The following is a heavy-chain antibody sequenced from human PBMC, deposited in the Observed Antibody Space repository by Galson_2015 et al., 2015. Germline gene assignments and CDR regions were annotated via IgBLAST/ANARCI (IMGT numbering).Heavy chain of an antibody. V-gene: IGHV3-9*01. CDR2: ISWNSGSI. CDR1: GFTFDDYA. D-gene: IGHD5-18*01. CDR3: AKHDPGYSYGSNFDY. J-gene: IGHJ4*02. Sequence: SLRLSCAASGFTFDDYAMHWVRQAPGKGLEWVSGISWNSGSIGYADSVKGRFTISRDNAKNSLYLQMNSLRAEDTAVYYCAKHDPGYSYGSNFDYWGQGTLVTVSS.